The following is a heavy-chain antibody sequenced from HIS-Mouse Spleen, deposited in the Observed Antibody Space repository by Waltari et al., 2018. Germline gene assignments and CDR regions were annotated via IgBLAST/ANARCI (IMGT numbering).Heavy chain of an antibody. CDR2: IYYSGST. V-gene: IGHV4-39*07. Sequence: QLQLQESGPGLVKPSETLSLTCTVSGCSIRSCSYYWGWIRQPQGKGLEWIGSIYYSGSTYYNPSLKSRVTISVDTSKNQFSLKLSSVTAADTAVYYCAREIPYSSSWYDWYFDLWGRGTLVTVSS. J-gene: IGHJ2*01. CDR3: AREIPYSSSWYDWYFDL. D-gene: IGHD6-13*01. CDR1: GCSIRSCSYY.